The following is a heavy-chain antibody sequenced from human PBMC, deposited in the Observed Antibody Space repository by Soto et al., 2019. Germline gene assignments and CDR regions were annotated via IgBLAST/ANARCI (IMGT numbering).Heavy chain of an antibody. CDR3: ARATNYYGSGTGMDV. V-gene: IGHV4-59*01. J-gene: IGHJ6*02. CDR1: GGSISSYY. Sequence: SETLSLTCTVSGGSISSYYWSWIRQPPGKGLEWIGYIYYSGSTNYNPSLKSRVTISVDTSKNQFSLKMSSVTAADTAVYYCARATNYYGSGTGMDVCRQLTTVTVSS. D-gene: IGHD3-10*01. CDR2: IYYSGST.